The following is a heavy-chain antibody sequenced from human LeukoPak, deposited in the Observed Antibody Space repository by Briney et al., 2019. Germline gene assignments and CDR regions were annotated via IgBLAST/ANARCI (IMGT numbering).Heavy chain of an antibody. V-gene: IGHV1-69*13. CDR2: IIPIFGTA. Sequence: SVKVSCKASGGTFSSYAISWVRQAPGQGLEWMGGIIPIFGTANYAQKFQGRVTITADESTSTAYMELSSLRSEDTAVYYCLYLCTNGVCYASWQAGWGQGTLVTVSS. J-gene: IGHJ4*02. CDR3: LYLCTNGVCYASWQAG. CDR1: GGTFSSYA. D-gene: IGHD2-8*01.